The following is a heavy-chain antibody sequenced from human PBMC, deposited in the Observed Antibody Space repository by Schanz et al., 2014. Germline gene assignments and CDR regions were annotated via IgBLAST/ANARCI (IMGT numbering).Heavy chain of an antibody. CDR2: ISYDGRNK. J-gene: IGHJ4*02. CDR1: GFTFSSYA. CDR3: ARANYRRKINFDY. D-gene: IGHD3-10*01. Sequence: QVQLLQFGGGVVQPGRSLRLSCAASGFTFSSYAMHWVRQAPGKGLEWVAVISYDGRNKYYADSVKGRFTMSRDNSKNTLYLQMNSLRAEDTAVYYCARANYRRKINFDYWGRGTLVTVSS. V-gene: IGHV3-30-3*01.